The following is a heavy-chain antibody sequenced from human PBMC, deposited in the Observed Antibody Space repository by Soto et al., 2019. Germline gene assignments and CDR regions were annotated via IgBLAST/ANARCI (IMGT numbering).Heavy chain of an antibody. Sequence: GGSLRLSCAASGFTFSSYAMSWVRQSPGKGLEWVSAISVSGGSTYYADSVKGRFTISRDNSKNTLYLQMNSLRAEDTAVYYCANDFIAELGNPKGLGESSNYYSDYGMDVSGQGTRVTVSS. CDR2: ISVSGGST. CDR3: ANDFIAELGNPKGLGESSNYYSDYGMDV. J-gene: IGHJ6*02. CDR1: GFTFSSYA. D-gene: IGHD3-10*01. V-gene: IGHV3-23*01.